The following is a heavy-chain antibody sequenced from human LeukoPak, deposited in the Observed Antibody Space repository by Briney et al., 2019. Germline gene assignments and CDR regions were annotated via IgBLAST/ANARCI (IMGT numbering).Heavy chain of an antibody. CDR2: IYHRGST. V-gene: IGHV4-38-2*01. J-gene: IGHJ4*02. CDR3: VRHGSPASDFDY. CDR1: GYYLSSGYY. Sequence: KFSETLSLTCAVSGYYLSSGYYWDWIRQPPGKGLEGVGRIYHRGSTYYNPSPQGRVTISIDRSKNPFSLKLSSVTSADTAVYYCVRHGSPASDFDYGGQGTLVTVSS. D-gene: IGHD1-1*01.